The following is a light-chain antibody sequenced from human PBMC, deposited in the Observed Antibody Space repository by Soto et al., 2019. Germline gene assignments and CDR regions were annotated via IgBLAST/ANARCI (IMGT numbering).Light chain of an antibody. J-gene: IGKJ1*01. Sequence: DIQMTQSPSTLSGSVGDRVTITCQASQDISNYLNWYQQKPGKAPKLLIYDASNLETGVPSRFSGSGSGTEFTLTISSLQPDDFATYYCQHYNSYSEAFGQGTKVDIK. CDR3: QHYNSYSEA. CDR2: DAS. V-gene: IGKV1-33*01. CDR1: QDISNY.